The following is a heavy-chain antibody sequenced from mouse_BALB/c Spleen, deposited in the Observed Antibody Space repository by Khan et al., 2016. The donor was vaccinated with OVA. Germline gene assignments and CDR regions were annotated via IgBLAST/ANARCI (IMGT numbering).Heavy chain of an antibody. Sequence: EVELVESGGDLVKPGGSLKLSCAASGFSFRSYSMSWVRQTPDKRLEWVATISSGGDYTYYPDIVKGRFTISRANAKNTLYLQMSSLKSEDTAMYYCASHLTGSFAYWGQGTLVTVSA. CDR1: GFSFRSYS. CDR3: ASHLTGSFAY. V-gene: IGHV5-6*01. CDR2: ISSGGDYT. J-gene: IGHJ3*01. D-gene: IGHD4-1*01.